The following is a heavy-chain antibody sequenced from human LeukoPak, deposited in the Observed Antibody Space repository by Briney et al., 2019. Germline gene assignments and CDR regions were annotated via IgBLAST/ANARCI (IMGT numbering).Heavy chain of an antibody. D-gene: IGHD3-22*01. CDR2: IRYDGSNT. V-gene: IGHV3-30*02. Sequence: GGSLRLSCAASGFTFSSYGMHWVRQAPGKGPEWVAFIRYDGSNTSYADSVKGRFTISRDNSKNTLYLQMNSLTTEDTAVHFCAKARPYYSPTSGHMDYWGQGTLVTVSS. CDR1: GFTFSSYG. J-gene: IGHJ4*02. CDR3: AKARPYYSPTSGHMDY.